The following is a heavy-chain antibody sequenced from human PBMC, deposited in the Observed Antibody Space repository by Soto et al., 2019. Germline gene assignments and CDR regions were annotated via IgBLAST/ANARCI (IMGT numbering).Heavy chain of an antibody. CDR3: AKDRYCSSISCYAGLDY. CDR1: GFPFSSYA. V-gene: IGHV3-23*01. Sequence: GGSLRLSCAASGFPFSSYAMSWVRQAPGKGLEWVSGISGRGDSTYYVDSVKGRFTISRDSSENTLYLQMSSLRAEDTAVYYCAKDRYCSSISCYAGLDYWGQGTLVTVSS. D-gene: IGHD2-2*01. CDR2: ISGRGDST. J-gene: IGHJ4*02.